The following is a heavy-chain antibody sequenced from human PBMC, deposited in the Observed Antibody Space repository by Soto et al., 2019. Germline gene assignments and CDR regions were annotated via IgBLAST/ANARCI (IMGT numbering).Heavy chain of an antibody. CDR2: IYYSGST. CDR1: GGSISSGDYY. J-gene: IGHJ4*02. CDR3: ARTLGYCSSTSCYILDY. V-gene: IGHV4-30-4*01. Sequence: SETLSLTCTVSGGSISSGDYYWSWIRQPPGKGLEWIGYIYYSGSTYYNPSLKSRVTISVDTSKNQFSLKLSPVTAADTAVYYCARTLGYCSSTSCYILDYWGQGTLVTVSS. D-gene: IGHD2-2*02.